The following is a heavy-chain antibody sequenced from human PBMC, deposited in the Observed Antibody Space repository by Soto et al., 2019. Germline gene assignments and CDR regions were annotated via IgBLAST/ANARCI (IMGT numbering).Heavy chain of an antibody. V-gene: IGHV3-73*01. J-gene: IGHJ4*02. CDR1: GFTFSGSA. Sequence: GGSLRLSCAASGFTFSGSAMHWVRQASGKGLEWVGRIRSKANSYATAYAASVKGRFTISRDDSKNTAYLQMNSLKTEDTAVYYCTIPQQAGPIPDDYWGQGTLVTVSS. CDR3: TIPQQAGPIPDDY. CDR2: IRSKANSYAT. D-gene: IGHD6-13*01.